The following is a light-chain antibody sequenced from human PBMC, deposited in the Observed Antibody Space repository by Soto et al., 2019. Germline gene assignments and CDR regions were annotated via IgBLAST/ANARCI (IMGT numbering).Light chain of an antibody. J-gene: IGKJ2*03. V-gene: IGKV1-9*01. CDR2: AAS. CDR1: QGISRY. Sequence: DIQLTQSPSFLSAAVGDRVTITCRASQGISRYVAWYQHRLGQAPRLLIYAASTLQDGVPSTFSGTGSGTDFTLTISSLQPDDFATYYCQQLYSYPYSFGQGTKLDIK. CDR3: QQLYSYPYS.